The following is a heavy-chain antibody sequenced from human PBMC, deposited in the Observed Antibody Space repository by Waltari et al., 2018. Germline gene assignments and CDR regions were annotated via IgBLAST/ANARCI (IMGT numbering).Heavy chain of an antibody. J-gene: IGHJ4*02. V-gene: IGHV4-38-2*02. CDR2: IEHSGIT. CDR3: ARDDKFWSGHPLVY. Sequence: QVQLQESGPGLVKPSETLSLTCTVSGYSISSGYYWGWIRQPPGQGLEWIGTIEHSGITYYNPSLKSRVIISVDKSKNQFSLRLSSVTAADTAVYYCARDDKFWSGHPLVYWGQGTLVTVSS. CDR1: GYSISSGYY. D-gene: IGHD3-3*01.